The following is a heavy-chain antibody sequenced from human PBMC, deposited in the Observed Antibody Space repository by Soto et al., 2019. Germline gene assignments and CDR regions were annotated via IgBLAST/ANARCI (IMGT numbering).Heavy chain of an antibody. CDR2: IWYDESKK. CDR3: ARGGSSSWYPHGFDP. Sequence: QVQLVESGGGVAKPGGSLQLSWAAAGFTVTSYGIHWVGKAPARGLEWVGLIWYDESKKYYAHSVKGGFTVSRDNSKNTLYLQMNSLIAEDTAVYDCARGGSSSWYPHGFDPWGQGTLVTVSS. V-gene: IGHV3-33*01. J-gene: IGHJ5*02. D-gene: IGHD6-13*01. CDR1: GFTVTSYG.